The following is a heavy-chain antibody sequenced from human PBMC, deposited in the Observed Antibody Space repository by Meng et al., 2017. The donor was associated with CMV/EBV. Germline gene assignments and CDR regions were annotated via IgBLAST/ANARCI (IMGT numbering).Heavy chain of an antibody. Sequence: YGGSFSGYYWSWIRQPPGKGLEWIGEINHSGSTNYNPSLKSGVTISVDTSKNQFSLKLSSVTAADTAVYYCARGGSSSSYYNWFDPWGQGTLVTVSS. V-gene: IGHV4-34*01. J-gene: IGHJ5*02. CDR1: GGSFSGYY. CDR3: ARGGSSSSYYNWFDP. CDR2: INHSGST. D-gene: IGHD6-13*01.